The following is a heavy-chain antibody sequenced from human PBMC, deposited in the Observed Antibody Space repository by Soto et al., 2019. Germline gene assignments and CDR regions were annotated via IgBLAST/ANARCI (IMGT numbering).Heavy chain of an antibody. CDR1: GFTFSNYA. CDR3: EMDPYSSTTVTRLDY. Sequence: PGGSLRLSCAASGFTFSNYAMNWVRQAPGKGLEWVSYISHKSSDIYHADSVKGRFTIYRDNDKNSLDLQMNSLRDEDTAVYYCEMDPYSSTTVTRLDYWGQGTLVTVSS. CDR2: ISHKSSDI. D-gene: IGHD4-17*01. J-gene: IGHJ4*02. V-gene: IGHV3-48*02.